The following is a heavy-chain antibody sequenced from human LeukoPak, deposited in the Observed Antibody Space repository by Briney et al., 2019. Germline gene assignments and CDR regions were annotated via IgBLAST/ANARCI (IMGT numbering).Heavy chain of an antibody. CDR3: ASGYSYGYLLV. J-gene: IGHJ4*02. V-gene: IGHV7-4-1*02. CDR1: GYTFTSYA. Sequence: ASVKVSCKASGYTFTSYAMSWVRQAPGQGLEWMGWINTNTGNPTYAQGFTGRFVFSLDTSVSTAYLQISSLKSEDTAVYYCASGYSYGYLLVWGQGTLVTVSS. CDR2: INTNTGNP. D-gene: IGHD5-18*01.